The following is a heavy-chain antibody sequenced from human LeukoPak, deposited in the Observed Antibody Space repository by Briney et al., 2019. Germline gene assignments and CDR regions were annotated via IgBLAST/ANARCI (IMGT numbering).Heavy chain of an antibody. CDR2: MNPNSGNT. V-gene: IGHV1-8*01. CDR3: AYSSSYYYYYYMDV. CDR1: GYTFTSYD. D-gene: IGHD6-6*01. J-gene: IGHJ6*03. Sequence: ASVKVSCKASGYTFTSYDINWVRQATGQGLEWMGWMNPNSGNTGYAQKFQGRVTMTRNTSISTAYMELSSLRSEDTAVYYCAYSSSYYYYYYMDVWGKWTTVTLSS.